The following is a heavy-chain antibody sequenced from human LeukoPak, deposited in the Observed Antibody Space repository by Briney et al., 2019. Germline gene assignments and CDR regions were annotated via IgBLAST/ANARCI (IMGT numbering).Heavy chain of an antibody. CDR1: GFTFSNYW. CDR3: AKDSLGVGIPTVIGIFDY. Sequence: PGGSLRLSCAASGFTFSNYWMHWVRQGPGKGLVWVSRIIGDGSRTVYADSVKGRFTLSRDNAKNTLYLQMYSLRAEDTAVYYCAKDSLGVGIPTVIGIFDYWGQGTLVTVSS. V-gene: IGHV3-74*01. D-gene: IGHD2-2*02. CDR2: IIGDGSRT. J-gene: IGHJ4*02.